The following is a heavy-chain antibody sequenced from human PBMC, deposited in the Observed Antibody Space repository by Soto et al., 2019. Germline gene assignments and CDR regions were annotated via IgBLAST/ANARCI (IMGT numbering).Heavy chain of an antibody. J-gene: IGHJ4*02. V-gene: IGHV3-74*01. CDR3: VRGKEADVFDC. CDR1: GFTFSNYW. CDR2: INSDGSST. Sequence: SLRLSCAASGFTFSNYWMHWVRQAPGKGLVWVSRINSDGSSTSYAESVKGRFTLSRDNAKNTLYLQMNSLRAEDMAVYYCVRGKEADVFDCWGQGSQVTVSS.